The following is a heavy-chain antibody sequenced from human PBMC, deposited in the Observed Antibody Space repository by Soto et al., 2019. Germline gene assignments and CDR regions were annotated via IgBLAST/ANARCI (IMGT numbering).Heavy chain of an antibody. Sequence: QVQLVESGGGVVQPGRSLRLSCAASGFTFSSYGMHWVRQAPGKGLEWVAVIWYDGSNKYYADSVKGRFTISRDNSKNTLYLQMNRLRAEDTVLYCCGRGGGGALWFGELPDFDYWGQGTLVTVSS. D-gene: IGHD3-10*01. CDR2: IWYDGSNK. V-gene: IGHV3-33*01. J-gene: IGHJ4*02. CDR3: GRGGGGALWFGELPDFDY. CDR1: GFTFSSYG.